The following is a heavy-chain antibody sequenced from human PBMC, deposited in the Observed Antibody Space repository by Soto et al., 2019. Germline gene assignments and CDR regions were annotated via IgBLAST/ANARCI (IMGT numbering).Heavy chain of an antibody. CDR1: GGTFSSYT. V-gene: IGHV1-69*02. CDR3: ASLPSDIVATIDRNDAFDI. CDR2: IIPILGLA. Sequence: QVQLVQSGAEVKKPGSSVKVSCKASGGTFSSYTISWVRQAPGQGLEWMGRIIPILGLANYAQKFQGRVTITADKSTSTAYMELSSLRSADTAVYYCASLPSDIVATIDRNDAFDIWGQGTMVTVSS. J-gene: IGHJ3*02. D-gene: IGHD5-12*01.